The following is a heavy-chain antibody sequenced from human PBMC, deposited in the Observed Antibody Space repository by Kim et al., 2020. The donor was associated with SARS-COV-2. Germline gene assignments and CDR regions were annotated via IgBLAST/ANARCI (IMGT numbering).Heavy chain of an antibody. Sequence: GGSLRLSCAASGFTFRNYALHWVRQAPGKGPEWVSVISYDGTNKYYADSVRGRFTISRDNSKDTPYLHMNSLRIDDTGLYYCATGLAQWLACRYFYGMDVWGQGTTVTVSS. V-gene: IGHV3-30-3*01. J-gene: IGHJ6*02. D-gene: IGHD6-19*01. CDR3: ATGLAQWLACRYFYGMDV. CDR2: ISYDGTNK. CDR1: GFTFRNYA.